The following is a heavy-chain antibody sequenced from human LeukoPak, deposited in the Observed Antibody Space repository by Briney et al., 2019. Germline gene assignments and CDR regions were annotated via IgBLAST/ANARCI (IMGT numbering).Heavy chain of an antibody. V-gene: IGHV1-69*05. D-gene: IGHD5-24*01. Sequence: ASVKVSCKASGGTFSSYAISWVRQAPGQGLEWMGGIIPIFGTANYAQKFQGRVTITTDESTSTAYMELSSLRSEDTAVYYCARVEARWDGYNYAFDIWGQGTMVTVSS. CDR1: GGTFSSYA. CDR3: ARVEARWDGYNYAFDI. CDR2: IIPIFGTA. J-gene: IGHJ3*02.